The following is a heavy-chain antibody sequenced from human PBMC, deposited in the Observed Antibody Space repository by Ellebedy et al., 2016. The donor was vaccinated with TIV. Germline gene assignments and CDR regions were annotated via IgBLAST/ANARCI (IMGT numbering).Heavy chain of an antibody. CDR3: ARVVRDMRARHFDGLLTHDAFDM. CDR1: GYTYTSYG. D-gene: IGHD3-9*01. CDR2: INPSGGST. V-gene: IGHV1-46*01. J-gene: IGHJ3*02. Sequence: AASVKVSCKASGYTYTSYGISWVRQAPGQGLEWMGVINPSGGSTTYAQKFQGRLTVTTDKSMTTVYMELSSLTSEDTAVYYCARVVRDMRARHFDGLLTHDAFDMWGQGTMVTVSS.